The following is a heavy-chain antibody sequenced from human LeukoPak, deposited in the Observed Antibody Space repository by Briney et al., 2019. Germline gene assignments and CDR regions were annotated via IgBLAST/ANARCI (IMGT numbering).Heavy chain of an antibody. CDR1: GFTFSSYS. Sequence: GGSLRLSCAASGFTFSSYSMNRVRQAPGKGLEWVSSISSSSSYIYYADSVKGRFTISRDNAKNSLYLQMNSLRAEDTAVYYCARTYYYDSSGYYYDSAFDIWGQGTMVTVSS. V-gene: IGHV3-21*01. D-gene: IGHD3-22*01. CDR2: ISSSSSYI. J-gene: IGHJ3*02. CDR3: ARTYYYDSSGYYYDSAFDI.